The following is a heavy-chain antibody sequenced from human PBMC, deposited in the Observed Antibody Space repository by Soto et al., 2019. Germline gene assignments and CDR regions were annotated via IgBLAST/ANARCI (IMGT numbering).Heavy chain of an antibody. D-gene: IGHD3-22*01. CDR3: ARDRYYYDSSGYRPAYYFDY. CDR2: IIPIFGTA. CDR1: GGTFSSYA. J-gene: IGHJ4*02. Sequence: SVKVSCKASGGTFSSYAISWVRQAPGQGLEWMGGIIPIFGTANYAQKFQGRVTITADESTSTAYMELSSLRSEDTAVYYCARDRYYYDSSGYRPAYYFDYWGQGTLVTVSS. V-gene: IGHV1-69*13.